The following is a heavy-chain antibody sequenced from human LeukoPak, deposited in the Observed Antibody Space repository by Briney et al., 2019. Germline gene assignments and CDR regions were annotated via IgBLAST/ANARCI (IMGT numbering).Heavy chain of an antibody. CDR1: GFTFSSYA. V-gene: IGHV3-23*01. CDR3: AKDRKYCSSTSCPYYFDF. Sequence: GGSLRLSCAASGFTFSSYAMSWVRQAPGKGLEWVSAISGNGGSTYYADSVKGRFTISRDNPKNTLYLQMNSLRAEDTAVFYCAKDRKYCSSTSCPYYFDFWGQGTLVTVSS. CDR2: ISGNGGST. D-gene: IGHD2-2*01. J-gene: IGHJ4*02.